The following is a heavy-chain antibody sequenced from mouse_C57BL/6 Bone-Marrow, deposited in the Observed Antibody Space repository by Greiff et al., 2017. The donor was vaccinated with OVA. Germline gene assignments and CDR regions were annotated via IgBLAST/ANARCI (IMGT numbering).Heavy chain of an antibody. CDR2: INPSNGGT. Sequence: QVQLQQPGTELVKPGASVQLSCKASGYTFPSYWMHWVKQRPGQGLEWIGNINPSNGGTNYNEKFKSKATMTVDKSSSTAYMQLSSLTSEDSAVYYCARLYYYGSSFYWDFDVWGTGTTVTVSS. D-gene: IGHD1-1*01. CDR1: GYTFPSYW. J-gene: IGHJ1*03. CDR3: ARLYYYGSSFYWDFDV. V-gene: IGHV1-53*01.